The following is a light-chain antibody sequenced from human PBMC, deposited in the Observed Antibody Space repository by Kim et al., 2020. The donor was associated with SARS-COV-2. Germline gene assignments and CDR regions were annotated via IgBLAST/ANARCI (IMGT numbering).Light chain of an antibody. V-gene: IGKV1-33*01. J-gene: IGKJ1*01. CDR1: HGISDY. CDR3: QHSNSLPRT. Sequence: DIQMTQSPSFLSASVGDRVTITCQASHGISDYLDWYQQLPGNSPNLLIYDASTLEEGVPSRFSGSGSGTHFTFTIRVLQPEDSGTYYCQHSNSLPRTFGEGTKVDIK. CDR2: DAS.